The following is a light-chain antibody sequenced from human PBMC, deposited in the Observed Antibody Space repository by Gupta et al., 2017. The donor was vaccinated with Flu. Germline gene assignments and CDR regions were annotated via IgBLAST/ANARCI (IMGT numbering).Light chain of an antibody. CDR3: QQYDASPRLT. CDR1: QRISSKF. Sequence: IVLTQSPGTLSFSPGDRATLSCGVSQRISSKFLAWYRQKPGQAPRLLIYDVSSRATGIPDRFSGSGSGSDFSLTISRLEPEDSAVYYCQQYDASPRLTFGGGTTVEI. J-gene: IGKJ4*01. V-gene: IGKV3-20*01. CDR2: DVS.